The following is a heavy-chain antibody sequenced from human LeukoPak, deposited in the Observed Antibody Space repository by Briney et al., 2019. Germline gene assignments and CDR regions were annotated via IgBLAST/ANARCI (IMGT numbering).Heavy chain of an antibody. Sequence: ASVKVSCKASGYTFTGYYMHWVRQAPGQGLEWMGWINPNSGGTNYAQKFQGRVTMTRDTSISTAYMELSRLRSDDTAVHYCAREKYSSSSLVDYWGQGTLVTVSS. D-gene: IGHD6-6*01. V-gene: IGHV1-2*02. J-gene: IGHJ4*02. CDR1: GYTFTGYY. CDR2: INPNSGGT. CDR3: AREKYSSSSLVDY.